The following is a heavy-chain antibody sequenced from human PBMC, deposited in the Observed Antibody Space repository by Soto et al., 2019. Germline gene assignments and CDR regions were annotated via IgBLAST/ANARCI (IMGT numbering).Heavy chain of an antibody. V-gene: IGHV1-69*08. CDR2: IIPILGIA. CDR3: ARDGNYGSGSYYDY. J-gene: IGHJ4*02. CDR1: GGTFSSYT. Sequence: QVQLVQSGAEVKKPGSSVKVSCKASGGTFSSYTISWVRQAPGQGLEWMGRIIPILGIANYAQKFQGRVTITADKSTSTAYMELSSLRSEDTAVYYCARDGNYGSGSYYDYWGQGTLVTVSS. D-gene: IGHD3-10*01.